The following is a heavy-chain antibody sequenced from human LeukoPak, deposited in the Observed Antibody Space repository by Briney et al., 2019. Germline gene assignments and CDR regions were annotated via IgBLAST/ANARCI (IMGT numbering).Heavy chain of an antibody. V-gene: IGHV3-21*01. CDR3: ARGGICSSTSCYSFRRNWFDP. CDR1: GFTFSSYS. D-gene: IGHD2-2*01. CDR2: ISSSSSYI. Sequence: GGSLRLSCAASGFTFSSYSMNWVRQAPGKGLEWVSSISSSSSYIYYADSVKGRFTISRDNAKNSLYLQMNSLRAEDTAVYYCARGGICSSTSCYSFRRNWFDPWGQGTLVTVSS. J-gene: IGHJ5*02.